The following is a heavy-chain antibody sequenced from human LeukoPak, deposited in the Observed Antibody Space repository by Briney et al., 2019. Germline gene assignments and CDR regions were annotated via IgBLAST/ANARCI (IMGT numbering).Heavy chain of an antibody. D-gene: IGHD3-16*01. CDR1: GFPLSSYW. CDR2: IDEKGGVR. V-gene: IGHV3-74*01. CDR3: VRDLILVWTPGDDFDF. Sequence: GGSLRLSCTVSGFPLSSYWMHWVRQAPGKGLEWVSRIDEKGGVRTYADPVKGRFTVSRDNAKQTVYLQMSNLEVGDTGIYYCVRDLILVWTPGDDFDFWGQGVLVTVSS. J-gene: IGHJ4*02.